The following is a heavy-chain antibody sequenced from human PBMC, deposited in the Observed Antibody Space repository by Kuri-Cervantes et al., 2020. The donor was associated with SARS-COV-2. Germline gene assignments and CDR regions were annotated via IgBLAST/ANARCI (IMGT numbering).Heavy chain of an antibody. D-gene: IGHD2-2*01. CDR2: ISKSGGST. CDR1: GFTFSNYA. CDR3: ARGGWRAGPLVVPAANSDTNYYYYYYYMDV. J-gene: IGHJ6*03. Sequence: GGSLRLSCAASGFTFSNYAISWVRQAPGKGLEWVSAISKSGGSTYYADSVKGRFTISRDNSKNTLYLQMNSLRAEDTAVYYCARGGWRAGPLVVPAANSDTNYYYYYYYMDVWGKGTTVTDSS. V-gene: IGHV3-23*01.